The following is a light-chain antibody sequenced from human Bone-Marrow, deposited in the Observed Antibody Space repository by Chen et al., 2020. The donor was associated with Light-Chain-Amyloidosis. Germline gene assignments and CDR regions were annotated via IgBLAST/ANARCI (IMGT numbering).Light chain of an antibody. CDR3: QSYHGSSQGV. J-gene: IGLJ3*02. Sequence: NFMLTQPHSVSESPGKTVIISCTRSSGSIATNYVQWYQQRPGSSPTTVIYEDDQRPSGVPDRFSGSIARSSNSASLTISGLKAADESNYYCQSYHGSSQGVFGRWTNLTVL. V-gene: IGLV6-57*01. CDR1: SGSIATNY. CDR2: EDD.